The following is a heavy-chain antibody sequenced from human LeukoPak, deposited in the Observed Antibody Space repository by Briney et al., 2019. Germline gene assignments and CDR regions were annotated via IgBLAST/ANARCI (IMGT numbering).Heavy chain of an antibody. CDR1: GFAFSSYA. J-gene: IGHJ6*02. CDR2: ISGSGGST. V-gene: IGHV3-23*01. Sequence: GGSLRRSCAASGFAFSSYAMNWVRQAPGKGLEWVSAISGSGGSTYYADSVKGRFTISRDNSKNTLYLQMNSLRAEDTAVYYCAKGLRNYYHYGMDVWGQGTTVTVSS. D-gene: IGHD4-17*01. CDR3: AKGLRNYYHYGMDV.